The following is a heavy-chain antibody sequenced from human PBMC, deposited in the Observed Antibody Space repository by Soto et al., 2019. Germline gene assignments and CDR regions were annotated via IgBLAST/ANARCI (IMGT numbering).Heavy chain of an antibody. D-gene: IGHD3-9*01. V-gene: IGHV4-31*03. CDR1: CGSISSCGYY. CDR2: IYYSGST. Sequence: SETLSLTCTVSCGSISSCGYYWSWIRQHPGKGLEWIGYIYYSGSTYYNPSLKSRVTISVDTSKNQFSLKLSSVTAADTAVYYCARHDNDILTGYSWVFDYWGQGTLVTVS. CDR3: ARHDNDILTGYSWVFDY. J-gene: IGHJ4*02.